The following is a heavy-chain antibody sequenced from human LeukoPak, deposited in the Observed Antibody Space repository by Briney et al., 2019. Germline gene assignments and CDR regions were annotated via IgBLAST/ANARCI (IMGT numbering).Heavy chain of an antibody. J-gene: IGHJ4*02. Sequence: GGSLRLSCAASGFTFSSYGVHWVRQAPGKGLEWVAVISYDGSNKYYADSVKGRFTISRDNSKNTLYLQMNSLRAEDTAVYYCAKDLGYDSSGYFDYWGQGTLVTVSS. CDR1: GFTFSSYG. CDR3: AKDLGYDSSGYFDY. D-gene: IGHD3-22*01. CDR2: ISYDGSNK. V-gene: IGHV3-30*18.